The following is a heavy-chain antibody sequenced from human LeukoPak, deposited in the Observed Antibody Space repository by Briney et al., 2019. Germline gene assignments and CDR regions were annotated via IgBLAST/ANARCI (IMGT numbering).Heavy chain of an antibody. J-gene: IGHJ4*02. CDR2: IIPMLGIT. CDR3: ARGLKAGWSDY. Sequence: SVKVSCKASGDGDSFTNHDISWVRQAPGQGLEWMGRIIPMLGITSSAQKFQGRVTITADKLTSTAYMELSSLRSEDTAVYYCARGLKAGWSDYWGQGTLVSVSS. CDR1: GDGDSFTNHD. D-gene: IGHD3-3*01. V-gene: IGHV1-69*04.